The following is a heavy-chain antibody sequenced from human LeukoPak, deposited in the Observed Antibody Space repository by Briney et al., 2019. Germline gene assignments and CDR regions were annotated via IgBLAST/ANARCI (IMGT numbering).Heavy chain of an antibody. CDR2: IIPIFGTA. Sequence: ASVKVSCKASGGTFSSYAISWVRQAPGQGPEWMGGIIPIFGTANYAQKFQGRVTITADESTSTAYMELSSLRSEDTAVYYCAKAVAGYFDYWGQGTLVTVSS. V-gene: IGHV1-69*01. CDR1: GGTFSSYA. J-gene: IGHJ4*02. CDR3: AKAVAGYFDY. D-gene: IGHD6-19*01.